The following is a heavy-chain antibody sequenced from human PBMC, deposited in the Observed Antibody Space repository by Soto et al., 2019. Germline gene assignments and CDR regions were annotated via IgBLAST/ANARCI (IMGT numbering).Heavy chain of an antibody. J-gene: IGHJ4*02. D-gene: IGHD4-17*01. CDR2: ISGSGGST. Sequence: EVQLLESGGGLVQPGGSLRLSCAASGFTFSSYAMSWVRQAPGKGLEWVSAISGSGGSTYYADSVKGRFTISRDNSKNTRYLQMNSLRAEDTAVYYCAKANDYGDNEGPFDYWGQGTLVTVSS. V-gene: IGHV3-23*01. CDR3: AKANDYGDNEGPFDY. CDR1: GFTFSSYA.